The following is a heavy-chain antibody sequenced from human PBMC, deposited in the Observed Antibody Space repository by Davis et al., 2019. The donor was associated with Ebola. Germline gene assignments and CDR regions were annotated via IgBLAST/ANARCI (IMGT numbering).Heavy chain of an antibody. CDR1: GGSISSSSYY. Sequence: PSETLSLTCTVSGGSISSSSYYWGWIRQPPGKGLEWIGSIYYSGSTYYNPSLKSRVTISVDTSKNQFSLKLSSVTAADTAVYYCASVPGHYYYFDYWGQGTLVTVSS. D-gene: IGHD2/OR15-2a*01. V-gene: IGHV4-39*01. CDR3: ASVPGHYYYFDY. CDR2: IYYSGST. J-gene: IGHJ4*02.